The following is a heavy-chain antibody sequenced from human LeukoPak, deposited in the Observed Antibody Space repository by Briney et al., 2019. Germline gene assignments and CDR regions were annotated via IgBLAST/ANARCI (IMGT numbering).Heavy chain of an antibody. CDR2: ISGGGDRT. D-gene: IGHD3-10*01. CDR1: GFTFSSYA. CDR3: AKGSDLWFGET. Sequence: GGSLRLSCATSGFTFSSYAMSWVRQAPGEGLEWVSVISGGGDRTYYADSVKGRFTISRDNSKNTLYLQMNSLRAEDSAVFYCAKGSDLWFGETWGQGTLVTDSS. J-gene: IGHJ4*02. V-gene: IGHV3-23*01.